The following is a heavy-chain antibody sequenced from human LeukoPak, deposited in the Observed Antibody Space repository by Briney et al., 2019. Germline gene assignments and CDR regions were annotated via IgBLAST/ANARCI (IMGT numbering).Heavy chain of an antibody. CDR2: IDWDDDK. V-gene: IGHV2-70*11. CDR3: ARSRGSYYYYYMDV. CDR1: GFSLSTSGMC. J-gene: IGHJ6*03. Sequence: SGPTLVNPTQTLTLTCTFSGFSLSTSGMCVSWIRQPPGKALEWLARIDWDDDKYYSTSLKTRLTISKDTSKNQVVLTMTNMDPVDTATYYCARSRGSYYYYYMDVWGKGTTVTVSS. D-gene: IGHD3-10*01.